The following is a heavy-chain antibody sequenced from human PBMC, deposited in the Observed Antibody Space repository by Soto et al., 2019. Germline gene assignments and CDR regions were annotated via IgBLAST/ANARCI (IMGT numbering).Heavy chain of an antibody. Sequence: SETLSLTCAVYGGSFSGYYWSWIRQPPGKGLEWIGEINRSGSTNYNPSLKSRVTIPVDTSKNQFSLKLSSVTAADTAVYYCARGPRSYYDSSGYYYWGQGTLVTVSS. CDR2: INRSGST. J-gene: IGHJ4*02. CDR1: GGSFSGYY. D-gene: IGHD3-22*01. CDR3: ARGPRSYYDSSGYYY. V-gene: IGHV4-34*01.